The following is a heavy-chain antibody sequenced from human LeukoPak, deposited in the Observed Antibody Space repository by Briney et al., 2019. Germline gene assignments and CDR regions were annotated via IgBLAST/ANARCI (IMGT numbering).Heavy chain of an antibody. CDR2: IYHSGST. CDR1: GYSISSGYY. V-gene: IGHV4-38-2*01. J-gene: IGHJ3*02. Sequence: SETLSLTCAVSGYSISSGYYWGWIRQPPGKGPEWIGSIYHSGSTYYNPSLKSRVTISVDTSKNQFSLKLSSVTAADTAVYYCARGELTTVTTGAFDIWGQGTMVTVSS. D-gene: IGHD4-17*01. CDR3: ARGELTTVTTGAFDI.